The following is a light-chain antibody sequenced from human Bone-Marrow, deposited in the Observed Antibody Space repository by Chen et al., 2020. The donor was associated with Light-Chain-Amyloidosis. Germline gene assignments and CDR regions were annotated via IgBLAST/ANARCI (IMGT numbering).Light chain of an antibody. CDR2: ENN. V-gene: IGLV1-51*01. CDR3: GTWDSSLSAVV. J-gene: IGLJ2*01. CDR1: SSNIGSNY. Sequence: GLTQPPSVSAAPGQKVTISCSGSSSNIGSNYVSWYQQLPGTAPKLLIYENNKRPSGIPDRFSGSKSGTSATLGITGLQTGDEADYYCGTWDSSLSAVVFGGGTKLTVL.